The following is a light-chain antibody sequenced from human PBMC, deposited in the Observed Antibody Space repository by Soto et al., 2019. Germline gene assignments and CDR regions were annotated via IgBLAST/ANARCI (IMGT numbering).Light chain of an antibody. J-gene: IGLJ2*01. V-gene: IGLV2-23*01. Sequence: QSALTQPASVSGSPGQSITSSCTGTSSDVGSYNLVSWYQQHPGKAPKLMIYEGSKRPSGVSNRFSGSKSGNTASLTISGLQAEDEADYYCCSYAGSEVVFGGGTNLTVL. CDR3: CSYAGSEVV. CDR1: SSDVGSYNL. CDR2: EGS.